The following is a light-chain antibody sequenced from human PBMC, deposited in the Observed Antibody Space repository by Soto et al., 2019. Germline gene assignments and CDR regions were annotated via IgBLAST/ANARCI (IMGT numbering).Light chain of an antibody. J-gene: IGKJ2*02. CDR2: QAS. V-gene: IGKV1-5*03. CDR1: QNIRSW. Sequence: DIQMTQSPSTLSASVGDRVTITCRASQNIRSWLARYQQKPGKAPKLLIYQASTLESWVPSRVSGSGSGTEFTLTISSLQPDDFASYYCQQYNSYPCTFGQGTKLEIK. CDR3: QQYNSYPCT.